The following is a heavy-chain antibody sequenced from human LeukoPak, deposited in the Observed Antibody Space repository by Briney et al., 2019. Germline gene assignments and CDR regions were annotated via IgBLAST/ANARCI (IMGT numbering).Heavy chain of an antibody. Sequence: SEILSLTCTVSGETITGYYWSWIRQAAGKGLEWIGLINTSGSSDYNPSLKSRVTMSADKSTSQISLKLTSVTAADTPVYFCARGGGDYVGWFDPWGQGTLITVSS. CDR1: GETITGYY. CDR2: INTSGSS. J-gene: IGHJ5*02. CDR3: ARGGGDYVGWFDP. V-gene: IGHV4-4*07. D-gene: IGHD4-17*01.